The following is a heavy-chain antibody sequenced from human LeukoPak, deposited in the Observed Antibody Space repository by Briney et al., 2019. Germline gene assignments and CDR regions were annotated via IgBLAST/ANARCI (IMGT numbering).Heavy chain of an antibody. Sequence: ASVKVSCKASGGTFSSYAISWVRQAPGQGLEWMGWINPNSGGTNYAQKFQGRVTMTRDTSISTAYMELSRLRSDDTAVYYCARDGGSSWYVRDWFDPWGQGTLVTVSS. J-gene: IGHJ5*02. CDR3: ARDGGSSWYVRDWFDP. CDR2: INPNSGGT. V-gene: IGHV1-2*02. D-gene: IGHD6-13*01. CDR1: GGTFSSYA.